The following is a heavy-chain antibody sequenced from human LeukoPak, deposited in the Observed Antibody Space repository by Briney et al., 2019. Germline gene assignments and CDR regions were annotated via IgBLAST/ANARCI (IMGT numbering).Heavy chain of an antibody. J-gene: IGHJ2*01. CDR3: ARGQKYCSGGSCPGLFDL. CDR2: ISYDGNLK. CDR1: GFKFSNYA. Sequence: PGRSLRLACAAPGFKFSNYAMHWVRQAPGKGLEWVAVISYDGNLKHYGDSVQGRFTISRDNSKNTLYLQMNSLRAEDTAVYYCARGQKYCSGGSCPGLFDLWGRGTLVTVSS. V-gene: IGHV3-30*03. D-gene: IGHD2-15*01.